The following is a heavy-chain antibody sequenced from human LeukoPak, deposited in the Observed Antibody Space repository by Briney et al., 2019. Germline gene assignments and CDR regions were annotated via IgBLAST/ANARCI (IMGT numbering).Heavy chain of an antibody. J-gene: IGHJ6*02. V-gene: IGHV3-74*03. D-gene: IGHD1-26*01. CDR2: ISPDGSTT. CDR1: GFTFSRYW. Sequence: PGGSLRLSCAASGFTFSRYWMHWVRQAPGKGLMWVSRISPDGSTTLYADSVKGRFTISRDNSKNTLYLQMNSLRAEDTAVYYCARAMSGSYPYYYYGMDDWGQGTTVTVSS. CDR3: ARAMSGSYPYYYYGMDD.